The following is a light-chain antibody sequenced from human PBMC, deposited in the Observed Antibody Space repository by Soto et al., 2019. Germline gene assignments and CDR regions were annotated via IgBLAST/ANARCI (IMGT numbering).Light chain of an antibody. CDR2: KAS. V-gene: IGKV1-5*03. Sequence: DIQMTQSPSTLSASVGDRVTITCRASQSISSWLAWYQQKPGKAPKLLIYKASSLESGVPSRFSGSESRTEFTLNISSLQPDDFATYYCQQYNSYPWTFGQGTKVEIK. CDR1: QSISSW. J-gene: IGKJ1*01. CDR3: QQYNSYPWT.